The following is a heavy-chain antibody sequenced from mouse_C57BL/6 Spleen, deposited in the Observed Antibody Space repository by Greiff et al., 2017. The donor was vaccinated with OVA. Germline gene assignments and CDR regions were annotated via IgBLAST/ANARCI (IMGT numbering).Heavy chain of an antibody. CDR3: ASSITSGYFDV. J-gene: IGHJ1*03. Sequence: VQGVESGPGLVQPSQSLSITCTVSGFSLTSYGVRWVRQSPGKGLEWLGVIWSGGSTDYNAAFISRLSISKDNSKSQVFFKMNSLQADDTAIYYCASSITSGYFDVWGTGTTVTVSS. D-gene: IGHD1-1*01. CDR1: GFSLTSYG. CDR2: IWSGGST. V-gene: IGHV2-2*01.